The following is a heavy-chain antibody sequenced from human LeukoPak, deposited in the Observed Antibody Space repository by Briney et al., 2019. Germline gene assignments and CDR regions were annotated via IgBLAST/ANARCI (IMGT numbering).Heavy chain of an antibody. Sequence: SETLSFTCTVSGGSISSSSYYWGWIRQPPGKGLEWIGSIYYSGSTYYNPSLKSRVTMSVDTSKNQFSLKLRSVTAADTAVYYCARTTEGGYTYGYFYYYYMDVWGKGTTVTISS. V-gene: IGHV4-39*07. CDR2: IYYSGST. CDR1: GGSISSSSYY. J-gene: IGHJ6*03. CDR3: ARTTEGGYTYGYFYYYYMDV. D-gene: IGHD5-18*01.